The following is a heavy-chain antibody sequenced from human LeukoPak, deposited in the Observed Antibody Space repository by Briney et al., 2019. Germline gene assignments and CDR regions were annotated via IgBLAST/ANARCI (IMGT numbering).Heavy chain of an antibody. CDR3: AITRSGYPPWGFDP. D-gene: IGHD3-22*01. J-gene: IGHJ5*02. CDR1: GGSISSSGYY. Sequence: SETLSLTCTVSGGSISSSGYYWGWIRQPPGKELVWVGSIYYRESSYYKPSLKSPVNIYVDTSKNHFSLKLSSVTAADTAVYYCAITRSGYPPWGFDPWGQGTLVTVSS. V-gene: IGHV4-39*02. CDR2: IYYRESS.